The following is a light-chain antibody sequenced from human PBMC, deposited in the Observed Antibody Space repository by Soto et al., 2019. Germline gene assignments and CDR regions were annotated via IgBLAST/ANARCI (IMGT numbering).Light chain of an antibody. V-gene: IGLV2-14*01. J-gene: IGLJ1*01. CDR3: AAYTSISTYV. CDR2: YVS. CDR1: SSDVVGYSY. Sequence: QSALTQPASVSGSPGQSMAISCTGNSSDVVGYSYVSWYQQQPGKAPKLVISYVSNRPSGVSGRFSGSKSCNTASLTSSVLQTEDEAVYYCAAYTSISTYVFGTGTKGTVL.